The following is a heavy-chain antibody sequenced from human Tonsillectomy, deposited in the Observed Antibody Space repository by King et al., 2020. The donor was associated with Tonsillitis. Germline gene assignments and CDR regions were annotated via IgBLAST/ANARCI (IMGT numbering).Heavy chain of an antibody. CDR1: GGSISSSSYY. Sequence: LQLQESGPGLVKPSETLSLTCTVSGGSISSSSYYWGWIRQPPGRGLEWIGSIYXXGSTYXNPSLKSRVTISVDTSKNQFSLKLSSVTAADTAVYYCARLPXXXXQRLVLSSXSDAXDIWGXXTMVTVS. V-gene: IGHV4-39*01. CDR2: IYXXGST. CDR3: ARLPXXXXQRLVLSSXSDAXDI. D-gene: IGHD2/OR15-2a*01. J-gene: IGHJ3*02.